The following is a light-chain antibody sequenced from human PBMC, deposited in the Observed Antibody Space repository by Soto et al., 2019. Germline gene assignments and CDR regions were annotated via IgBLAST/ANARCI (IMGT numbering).Light chain of an antibody. V-gene: IGLV2-14*01. CDR1: SSDVGGYNY. CDR2: DVS. J-gene: IGLJ1*01. CDR3: SSYTSRSIFYV. Sequence: QSALTQPASVSGSPGQSITISCTGTSSDVGGYNYVSWYQQHPGKAPKLMIYDVSNRPSGASNRFSGSKSGNTASLTISGLQAEDEADYYCSSYTSRSIFYVFGTGTKVTDL.